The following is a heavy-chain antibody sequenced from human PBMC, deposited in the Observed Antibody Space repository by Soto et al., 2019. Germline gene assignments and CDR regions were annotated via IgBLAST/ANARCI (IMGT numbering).Heavy chain of an antibody. J-gene: IGHJ5*02. CDR2: MNPNSGNT. CDR1: GYTFTSYD. Sequence: GASVKVSCKASGYTFTSYDINWVRQATGQGLDWMGWMNPNSGNTGYAQKFQGRVTMTRXTXXSXXXMELXXLRXEDTAVYYRARGNRPTGPWGQAPLVTV. V-gene: IGHV1-8*02. CDR3: ARGNRPTGP.